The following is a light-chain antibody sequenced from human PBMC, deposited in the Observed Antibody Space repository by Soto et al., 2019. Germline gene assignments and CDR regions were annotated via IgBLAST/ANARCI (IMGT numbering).Light chain of an antibody. CDR2: DVS. CDR1: SSDVGGYEH. V-gene: IGLV2-14*03. J-gene: IGLJ1*01. CDR3: SSYSTAGTPKYL. Sequence: QSALTQPASVSGSPGQSITISCTGTSSDVGGYEHVSWYQQHPGKVPKLLIYDVSNRPSGVSNRFSASKSDNTASLTISGLLAEDEADYYCSSYSTAGTPKYLFGTGTKLTVL.